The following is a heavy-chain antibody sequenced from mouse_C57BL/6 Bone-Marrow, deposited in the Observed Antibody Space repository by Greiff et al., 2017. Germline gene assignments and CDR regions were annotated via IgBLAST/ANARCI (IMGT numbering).Heavy chain of an antibody. Sequence: QVQLQQSGAELMKPGASVKLSCKASGYTFTGYWIEWVKQRPGHGLEWIGEILPGSGSNNYNEKFKGKATFTADTSTNTAYMQLSSLTTENAAIYCGAKKERTGTEFAYWGQGTLVTVSA. D-gene: IGHD4-1*01. CDR2: ILPGSGSN. V-gene: IGHV1-9*01. CDR3: AKKERTGTEFAY. J-gene: IGHJ3*01. CDR1: GYTFTGYW.